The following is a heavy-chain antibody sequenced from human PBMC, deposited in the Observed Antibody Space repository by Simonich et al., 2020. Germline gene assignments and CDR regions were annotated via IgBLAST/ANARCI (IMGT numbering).Heavy chain of an antibody. J-gene: IGHJ6*03. V-gene: IGHV1-69*06. CDR3: ARGGLADRRIVYYYYMDV. Sequence: QVQLVQSGAEVKKPGSSVKVSCKASGGTFSSYAISWVRQAPGQGLEWMVGIIPILGRANYEQKFQGRVTITADKSTSTAYMELSSLRSEDTAVYYCARGGLADRRIVYYYYMDVWGKGTTVTVSS. D-gene: IGHD2-15*01. CDR2: IIPILGRA. CDR1: GGTFSSYA.